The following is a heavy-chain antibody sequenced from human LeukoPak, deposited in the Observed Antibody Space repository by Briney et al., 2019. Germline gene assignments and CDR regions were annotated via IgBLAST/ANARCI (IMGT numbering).Heavy chain of an antibody. Sequence: SETLSLTCTVSGGSISSYYWSWIRQHPGKGLEWIGYIYYSGSTYYNPSLKSRVTISVDTSKNQFSLKLSSVTAADTAVYYCARETPWSGGVDYWGQGTLVTVSS. D-gene: IGHD2-21*01. CDR3: ARETPWSGGVDY. CDR2: IYYSGST. V-gene: IGHV4-59*06. CDR1: GGSISSYY. J-gene: IGHJ4*02.